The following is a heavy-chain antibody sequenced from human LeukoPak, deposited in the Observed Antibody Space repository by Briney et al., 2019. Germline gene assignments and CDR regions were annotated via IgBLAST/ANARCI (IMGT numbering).Heavy chain of an antibody. V-gene: IGHV4-30-2*01. CDR1: GGSISSGGYY. D-gene: IGHD3-10*01. J-gene: IGHJ4*02. CDR2: IYHSGST. CDR3: ARGPPMVRGVMVGGY. Sequence: PSETLSLTCTVSGGSISSGGYYWSWIRQPPGKGLEWIGYIYHSGSTYYNPSLKSRVTISVDRSKNQFSLKLSSVTAADTAVYYCARGPPMVRGVMVGGYWGQGTLVTVSS.